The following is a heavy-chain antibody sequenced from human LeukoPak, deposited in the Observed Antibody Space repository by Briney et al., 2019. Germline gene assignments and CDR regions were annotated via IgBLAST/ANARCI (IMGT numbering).Heavy chain of an antibody. D-gene: IGHD2-2*01. J-gene: IGHJ5*02. CDR2: INPHSGGT. V-gene: IGHV1-2*02. Sequence: ASVKVSCKASGGTFSSYAISWVRQAPGQGLEWMGWINPHSGGTNYAQKFQGRVTMTRDTSISTAYMELSRLRSDDTAVYYCARDAVPAAIRKRYSQAPFDPWGQGTLVTVSS. CDR1: GGTFSSYA. CDR3: ARDAVPAAIRKRYSQAPFDP.